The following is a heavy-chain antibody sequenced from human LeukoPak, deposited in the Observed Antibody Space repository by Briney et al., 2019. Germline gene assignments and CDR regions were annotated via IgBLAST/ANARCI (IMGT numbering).Heavy chain of an antibody. V-gene: IGHV3-66*01. D-gene: IGHD1-14*01. CDR1: GFTVRDYF. CDR2: IYTFGNA. Sequence: QPGGSLRLSCEASGFTVRDYFMGWVRQAPGKGLEWVSIIYTFGNAYYKDSVKGRFTISRGNSKNTLYLQMNSLRAEDTAVYYCARDRNNHDAFDVWGRGITVSVSS. CDR3: ARDRNNHDAFDV. J-gene: IGHJ3*01.